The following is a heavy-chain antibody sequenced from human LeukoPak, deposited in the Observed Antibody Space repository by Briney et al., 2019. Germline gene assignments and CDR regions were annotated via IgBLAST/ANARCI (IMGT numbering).Heavy chain of an antibody. CDR2: INHSGST. V-gene: IGHV4-34*01. CDR1: GGSFSGYY. CDR3: ARLVDTAMVTRADY. Sequence: SETLSLTCAVYGGSFSGYYWSWIRQPPGKGLEWIGEINHSGSTNYNPSLKSRVTISVDTSKNQFSLKLSSVTAADTAVYYCARLVDTAMVTRADYWGQGTLVTVSS. D-gene: IGHD5-18*01. J-gene: IGHJ4*02.